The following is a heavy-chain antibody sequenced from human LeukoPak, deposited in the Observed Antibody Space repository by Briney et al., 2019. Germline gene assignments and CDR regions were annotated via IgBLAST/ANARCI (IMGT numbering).Heavy chain of an antibody. CDR3: ARRLKSYWYFDL. CDR1: GGSISSYY. J-gene: IGHJ2*01. Sequence: ASETLSLTCTVSGGSISSYYWSWIRQPPGKGLEWIGYIYYSGSTNYNPSLKGRVTISVDTSKNQFSLKLSSVTAADTAVYYCARRLKSYWYFDLWGRGTLVTVSS. CDR2: IYYSGST. V-gene: IGHV4-59*08.